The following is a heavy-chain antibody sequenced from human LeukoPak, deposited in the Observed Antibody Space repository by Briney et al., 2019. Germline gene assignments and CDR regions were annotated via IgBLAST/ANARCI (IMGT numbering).Heavy chain of an antibody. CDR1: GYTFTSYG. CDR2: ISAYNGNT. V-gene: IGHV1-18*01. Sequence: ASVKVSCKASGYTFTSYGISWVRQAPGQGLEWMGWISAYNGNTNYAQKLQGRVTMTTDTSTSTAYMELSSLRSEDTAVYYCARDRDDNYKDIWGQGTMVTVSS. D-gene: IGHD1-1*01. CDR3: ARDRDDNYKDI. J-gene: IGHJ3*02.